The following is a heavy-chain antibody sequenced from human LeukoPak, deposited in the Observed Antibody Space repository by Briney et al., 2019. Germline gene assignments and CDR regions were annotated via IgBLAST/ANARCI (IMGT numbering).Heavy chain of an antibody. CDR3: AKRVSVVAVPAAPFDY. CDR1: GFTFSSYA. CDR2: ITAAGSGT. J-gene: IGHJ4*02. V-gene: IGHV3-23*01. D-gene: IGHD2-2*01. Sequence: PGGSLRLSCAASGFTFSSYAMSWVRQAPGKGLEWVSTITAAGSGTYYADSVKGRFTISRDNSKNTLYLQMNSLRAEDTAVYYCAKRVSVVAVPAAPFDYWGQGTLVTVSS.